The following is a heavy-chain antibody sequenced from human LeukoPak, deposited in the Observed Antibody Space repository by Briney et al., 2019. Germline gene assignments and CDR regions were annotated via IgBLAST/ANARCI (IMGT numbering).Heavy chain of an antibody. V-gene: IGHV3-23*01. CDR2: ISGSGGST. D-gene: IGHD3-10*01. J-gene: IGHJ4*02. Sequence: GGSLRLSCAASGFTFSSYGMSWVRQAPGKGLEWVSAISGSGGSTNYADSVKGRFTISRDNSKNTLYLQMNSLRAEDTAVYYCAKDPMVRGVIIQYYFDYWGQGTLVTVSS. CDR3: AKDPMVRGVIIQYYFDY. CDR1: GFTFSSYG.